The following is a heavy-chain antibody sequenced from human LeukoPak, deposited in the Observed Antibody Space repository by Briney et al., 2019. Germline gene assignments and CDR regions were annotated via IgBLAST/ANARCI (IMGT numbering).Heavy chain of an antibody. CDR1: GGSISSSSYY. CDR3: ARVKLWSPFDY. CDR2: IYYSGST. J-gene: IGHJ4*02. D-gene: IGHD5-18*01. Sequence: SETLSLTCTVSGGSISSSSYYWGWIRQPPGKGLEWIGSIYYSGSTYYNPSLKSRVTISVDTSKNQFSLKLSSVTAADTAVYYCARVKLWSPFDYWGQGTLVTVSS. V-gene: IGHV4-39*07.